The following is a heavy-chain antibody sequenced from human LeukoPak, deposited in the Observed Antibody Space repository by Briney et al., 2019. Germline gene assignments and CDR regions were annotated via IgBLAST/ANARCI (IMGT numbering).Heavy chain of an antibody. J-gene: IGHJ4*02. Sequence: PGGSLRLSCAASGFTVSSNYMSWVRQAPGKGLEWVSVIYSGGRTYNADSVKGRFTISRDNSKNTLYLQMNSLRAEDTAVYYCARRRGYSDYYFDYWGQGTLVTVSS. V-gene: IGHV3-53*01. CDR3: ARRRGYSDYYFDY. D-gene: IGHD5-12*01. CDR2: IYSGGRT. CDR1: GFTVSSNY.